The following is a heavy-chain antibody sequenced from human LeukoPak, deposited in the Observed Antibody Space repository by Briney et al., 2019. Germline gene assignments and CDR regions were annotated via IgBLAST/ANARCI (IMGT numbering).Heavy chain of an antibody. CDR1: GGSFSGYY. Sequence: SETLSLTCAVYGGSFSGYYWSWIRQPPGKGLEWIGEINHSGSTNYNPSLKSRVTISVDTSKNQFSLKLSSVTAADTAVYYCARDYGSWPYYFDYWGQGTLVTVSS. V-gene: IGHV4-34*01. CDR3: ARDYGSWPYYFDY. CDR2: INHSGST. J-gene: IGHJ4*02. D-gene: IGHD3-10*01.